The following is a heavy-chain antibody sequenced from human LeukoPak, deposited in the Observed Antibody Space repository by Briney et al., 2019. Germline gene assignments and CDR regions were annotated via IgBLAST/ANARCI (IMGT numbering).Heavy chain of an antibody. V-gene: IGHV4-61*02. J-gene: IGHJ4*02. Sequence: SETLSLTCTVSGGSISSGSYYWSWVRQPAGKGLEWIGRIYTGGSTNYNPSLKSRVTISVDTSKTQFSLELSSVTAADTAVYYCARDRRTLREAYYGSGSYDGYFDYWGQGTLVTVSS. CDR3: ARDRRTLREAYYGSGSYDGYFDY. D-gene: IGHD3-10*01. CDR1: GGSISSGSYY. CDR2: IYTGGST.